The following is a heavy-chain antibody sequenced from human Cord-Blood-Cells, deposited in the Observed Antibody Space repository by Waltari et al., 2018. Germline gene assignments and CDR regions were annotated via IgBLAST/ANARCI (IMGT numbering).Heavy chain of an antibody. CDR3: ARTTTGTHFDY. D-gene: IGHD1-1*01. V-gene: IGHV5-51*01. J-gene: IGHJ4*02. Sequence: ESQLVQSGAEVKQAGESMKISSKGYGYSCTSYWFGCVRPMPGQGLEWMGIIYPGDSDTRYSPSFQGQVTISADKSISTAYLQWSSLKASDTAMYYCARTTTGTHFDYWGQGTLVTVSS. CDR2: IYPGDSDT. CDR1: GYSCTSYW.